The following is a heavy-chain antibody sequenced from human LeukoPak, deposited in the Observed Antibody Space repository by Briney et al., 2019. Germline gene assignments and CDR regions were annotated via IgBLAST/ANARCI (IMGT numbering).Heavy chain of an antibody. J-gene: IGHJ4*02. D-gene: IGHD3-10*01. Sequence: SETLSLTCAVSGVSISSNLWWTWVRQPPGKGLEWIAEIHHSGSINYNPSLKSRVTISVDKAKNQFPLNLNSVTAADTAVYYCARGGDRSFDYWGQGTLVTVSP. CDR2: IHHSGSI. CDR3: ARGGDRSFDY. CDR1: GVSISSNLW. V-gene: IGHV4-4*02.